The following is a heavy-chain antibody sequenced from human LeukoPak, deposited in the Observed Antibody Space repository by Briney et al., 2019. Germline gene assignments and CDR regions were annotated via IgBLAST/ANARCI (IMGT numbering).Heavy chain of an antibody. CDR1: GFTFSTYA. J-gene: IGHJ4*02. Sequence: PGGSLRLSCAASGFTFSTYAMHWVRQAPGKGLEWVALISYDGSNKYYADSVKGRFTISRDNSKNTLYLQMDSLRAEDTAVYYWAGTGGGFNWGSYFDYWGQGTLVTVSS. CDR2: ISYDGSNK. D-gene: IGHD7-27*01. V-gene: IGHV3-30-3*01. CDR3: AGTGGGFNWGSYFDY.